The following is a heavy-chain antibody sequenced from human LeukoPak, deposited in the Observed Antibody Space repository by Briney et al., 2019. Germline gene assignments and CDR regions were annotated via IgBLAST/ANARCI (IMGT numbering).Heavy chain of an antibody. Sequence: GGSLRLSCAASGFTFSSYAMIWVRQAPGKGLEWVSGISGSGNSPNYADSVTGRFTISRDNSKNTLYLQMNSLRAEDTAIYYCAKGGIFHYYFDYWGQGTLVTVSS. CDR1: GFTFSSYA. J-gene: IGHJ4*02. V-gene: IGHV3-23*01. CDR2: ISGSGNSP. CDR3: AKGGIFHYYFDY. D-gene: IGHD3-3*01.